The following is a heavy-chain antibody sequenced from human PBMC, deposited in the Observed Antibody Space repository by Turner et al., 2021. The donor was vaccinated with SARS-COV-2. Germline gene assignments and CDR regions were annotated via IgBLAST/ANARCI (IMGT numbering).Heavy chain of an antibody. CDR1: GYTLTALS. J-gene: IGHJ6*02. Sequence: QVQVVQSGAEVKKPGASVKVSCKVSGYTLTALSMHWVRQAPGKGLEWMGGFDPEDGETIYPQKFQGRVTMTEDTSTDTAYMELSSLRSEDTAVYYCATATAIYGDDRNYYYYYGMDVWGQGTTVTVSS. CDR2: FDPEDGET. D-gene: IGHD4-17*01. V-gene: IGHV1-24*01. CDR3: ATATAIYGDDRNYYYYYGMDV.